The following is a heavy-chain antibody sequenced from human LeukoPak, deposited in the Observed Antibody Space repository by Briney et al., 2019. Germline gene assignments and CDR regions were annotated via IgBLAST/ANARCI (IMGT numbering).Heavy chain of an antibody. D-gene: IGHD3-9*01. J-gene: IGHJ3*02. V-gene: IGHV4-39*07. CDR3: ARDGAVDILTGYGAFDI. CDR1: GGSISTSNYY. CDR2: IFYSGST. Sequence: SETLSLTCTVSGGSISTSNYYWGWIRQPPGKGLEWIGNIFYSGSTYYSPSLKSRVTISLDTSKNQFSLKLNSVSAADTAVYYCARDGAVDILTGYGAFDIWGQGTMVTVSS.